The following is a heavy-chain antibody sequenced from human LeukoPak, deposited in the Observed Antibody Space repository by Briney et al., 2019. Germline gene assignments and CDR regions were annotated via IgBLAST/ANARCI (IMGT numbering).Heavy chain of an antibody. V-gene: IGHV4-61*01. D-gene: IGHD3-10*01. CDR3: ARVSYLLWFGELLDYYYYYGMDV. J-gene: IGHJ6*02. CDR1: GGSISSSSYY. CDR2: IYYSGST. Sequence: SETLSLTCTVSGGSISSSSYYWSWIRQPPGKGLEWIGYIYYSGSTNYNPSLKSRVTISVDTSKNQFSLKLSSVTAADTAVYYCARVSYLLWFGELLDYYYYYGMDVWGQGTTVTVSS.